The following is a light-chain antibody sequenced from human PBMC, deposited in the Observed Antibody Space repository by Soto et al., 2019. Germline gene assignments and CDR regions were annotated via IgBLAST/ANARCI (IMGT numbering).Light chain of an antibody. J-gene: IGKJ1*01. CDR3: MQAIDIPWT. Sequence: ILMTQTPLSLSIIPGQTASISCKSSQSLLHSDGKTYFYWYVQKAGQAPQPLIYEVSNRFSGVPERFSGSGSRTDFTLKISQVEADDVGIYYCMQAIDIPWTFGQGTKVEIK. CDR1: QSLLHSDGKTY. CDR2: EVS. V-gene: IGKV2-29*03.